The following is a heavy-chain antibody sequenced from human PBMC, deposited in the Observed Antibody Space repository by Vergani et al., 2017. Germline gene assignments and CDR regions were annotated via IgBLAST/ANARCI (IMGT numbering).Heavy chain of an antibody. CDR1: GFTFSNAW. D-gene: IGHD3-9*01. CDR3: NTDLTYYDILTGTN. J-gene: IGHJ4*02. CDR2: IKSKTDGGTT. V-gene: IGHV3-15*01. Sequence: EVQLVESGGGLVKPGGSLRLSCAASGFTFSNAWMSWVRQAPGKGLEWVGRIKSKTDGGTTDYAAPVKGRFTISRDDSKNTLYLQMNSLKTEDTAVYYCNTDLTYYDILTGTNWDQGTLVTVSS.